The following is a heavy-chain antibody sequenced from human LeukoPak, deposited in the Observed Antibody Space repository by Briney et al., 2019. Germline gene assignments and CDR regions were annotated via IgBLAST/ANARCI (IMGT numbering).Heavy chain of an antibody. J-gene: IGHJ4*02. CDR3: AASKFVRLSY. V-gene: IGHV3-66*01. D-gene: IGHD3-10*01. CDR2: IYSDGST. CDR1: GFTVSSNY. Sequence: PGGSLRLSCAASGFTVSSNYMSWVRQAPGKGLEWVSVIYSDGSTYYADSVKGRFTISRDNSKNTLYLQMNSLRAEDTAVYYCAASKFVRLSYWGQGTLVTVSS.